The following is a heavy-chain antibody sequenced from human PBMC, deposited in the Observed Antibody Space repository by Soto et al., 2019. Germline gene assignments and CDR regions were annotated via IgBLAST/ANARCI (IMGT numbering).Heavy chain of an antibody. CDR1: GYSFTSYW. CDR3: ARTVTSDILTGANYYYYGMDV. V-gene: IGHV5-51*01. Sequence: PGESLKISCKGSGYSFTSYWIGWVRQMPGKGLEWMGIIYPGDSDTRYSPSFQGQVTISADKSISTAYLQWSSLKASDTAMYYCARTVTSDILTGANYYYYGMDVWGQGTTVTVSS. D-gene: IGHD3-9*01. CDR2: IYPGDSDT. J-gene: IGHJ6*02.